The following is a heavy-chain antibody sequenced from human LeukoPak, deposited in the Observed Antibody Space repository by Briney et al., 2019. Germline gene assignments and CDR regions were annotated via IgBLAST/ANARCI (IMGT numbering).Heavy chain of an antibody. D-gene: IGHD4-17*01. CDR3: ARDDDYGDSGSYFDY. V-gene: IGHV3-30*03. CDR2: ISYDGSNK. CDR1: GFTFSSYG. J-gene: IGHJ4*02. Sequence: PGGSLRLSCAASGFTFSSYGMHWVRQAPGKGLEWVAVISYDGSNKYYADSVKGRFTISRDNSKNTLYLQMNSLRAEDTAVYYCARDDDYGDSGSYFDYWGQGTLVTVSS.